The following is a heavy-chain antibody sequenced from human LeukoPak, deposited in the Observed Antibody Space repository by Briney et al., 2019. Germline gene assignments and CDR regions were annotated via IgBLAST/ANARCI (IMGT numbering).Heavy chain of an antibody. CDR1: GGSISSSSYY. J-gene: IGHJ5*02. CDR3: ARKYDL. CDR2: ISHNGIT. Sequence: PSETLSLTCTVSGGSISSSSYYWGWIRQPPGKGLEWIGDISHNGITNYNPSLKSRVTMSVDTSKNQFSLNLSSVTAADTAVYYCARKYDLWGQGTLVTVSS. V-gene: IGHV4-39*07.